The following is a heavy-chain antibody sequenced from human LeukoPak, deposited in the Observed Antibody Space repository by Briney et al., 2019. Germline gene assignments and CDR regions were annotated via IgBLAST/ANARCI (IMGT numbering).Heavy chain of an antibody. CDR3: ATCTAGWVYYYGMDV. CDR2: FGPEDGET. Sequence: GASVKVPCKVSGYTLTELSMHWVRQAPGKGLEWMGGFGPEDGETIYAQKFQGRVTMTEDTSTDTAYMELSSLRSEDTAVYYCATCTAGWVYYYGMDVWGQGTTVTVSS. J-gene: IGHJ6*02. D-gene: IGHD6-13*01. CDR1: GYTLTELS. V-gene: IGHV1-24*01.